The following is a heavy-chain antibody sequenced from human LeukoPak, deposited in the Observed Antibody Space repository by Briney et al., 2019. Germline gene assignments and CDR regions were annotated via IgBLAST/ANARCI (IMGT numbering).Heavy chain of an antibody. J-gene: IGHJ6*03. V-gene: IGHV3-7*01. CDR1: GFTFSSYW. Sequence: GGSLRLSCAASGFTFSSYWMHWVRQAPGKGLVWVANIKQDGSEKYYVDSVKGRFTISRDNAKNSLYLQMNSLRAEDTAVYYCAREKGGTATDYYYYYMDVWGKGTTVTVSS. CDR3: AREKGGTATDYYYYYMDV. CDR2: IKQDGSEK. D-gene: IGHD1-7*01.